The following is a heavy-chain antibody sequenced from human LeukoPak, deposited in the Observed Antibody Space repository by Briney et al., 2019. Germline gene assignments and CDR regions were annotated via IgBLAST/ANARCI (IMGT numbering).Heavy chain of an antibody. D-gene: IGHD4-17*01. Sequence: SSETLSLTCAVYGGSFSGYYWSWIRQPPGKGLEWIGEINHSGSTNYNPSLKSRVTISVDTSKNQFSLKLSSVTAADTAVYYCARARVTVTYYYFDYWGQGTLVTVSS. CDR3: ARARVTVTYYYFDY. CDR2: INHSGST. V-gene: IGHV4-34*01. J-gene: IGHJ4*02. CDR1: GGSFSGYY.